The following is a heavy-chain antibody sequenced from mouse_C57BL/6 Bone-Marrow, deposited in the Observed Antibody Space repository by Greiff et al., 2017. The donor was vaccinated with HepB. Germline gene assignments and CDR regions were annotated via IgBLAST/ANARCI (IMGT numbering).Heavy chain of an antibody. V-gene: IGHV1-52*01. CDR2: IDPSDSET. CDR3: ARGGWLPHYYAMDY. D-gene: IGHD2-3*01. Sequence: QVQLKQPGAELVRPGSSVKLSCKASGYTFTSYWMHWVKQRPIQGLEWIGNIDPSDSETHYNQKFKDKATLTVDKSSSTAYMQLSSLTSEDSAVYYCARGGWLPHYYAMDYWGQGTSVTVSS. CDR1: GYTFTSYW. J-gene: IGHJ4*01.